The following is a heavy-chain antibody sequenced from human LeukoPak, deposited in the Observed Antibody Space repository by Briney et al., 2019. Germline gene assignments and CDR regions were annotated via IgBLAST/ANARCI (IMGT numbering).Heavy chain of an antibody. V-gene: IGHV3-30*04. Sequence: GGSLRLSCAASGFTFSSYAMSWVRQAPGKGLEWVAVISNDGSTKYYADSVKGRFTVSRDNSKNTVYLQMNSLRAEDTAVYYCARDAPPLGMDVWGIGTTVTVSS. CDR1: GFTFSSYA. CDR2: ISNDGSTK. J-gene: IGHJ6*04. CDR3: ARDAPPLGMDV.